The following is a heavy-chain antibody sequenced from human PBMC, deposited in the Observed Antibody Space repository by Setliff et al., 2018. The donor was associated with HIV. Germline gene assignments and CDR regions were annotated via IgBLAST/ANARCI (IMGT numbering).Heavy chain of an antibody. D-gene: IGHD5-12*01. CDR2: TYFSGST. V-gene: IGHV4-38-2*01. CDR3: ARLTGYSLSGDVFDI. J-gene: IGHJ3*02. CDR1: GYSISSGSY. Sequence: PSETLSLTCAVSGYSISSGSYWGWVRQPPGKGLEWIGSTYFSGSTYYNPSLESRVTISVDTSRNQFSLMVNSVTAADTAMYYCARLTGYSLSGDVFDIWGQGTMVTVSS.